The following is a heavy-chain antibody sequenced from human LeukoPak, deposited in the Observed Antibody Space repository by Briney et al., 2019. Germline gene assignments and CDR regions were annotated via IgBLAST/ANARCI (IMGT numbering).Heavy chain of an antibody. V-gene: IGHV4-4*07. J-gene: IGHJ4*02. CDR3: ARDRGTWDDDGFDY. D-gene: IGHD1-1*01. Sequence: SQTLSLTCTVSGGSISSYYWSWIRQPAGKGLEWIGRIYISGSTNYNPSLKSRVTMSVDTSKNQFSLKPSSVTAADTAVYYCARDRGTWDDDGFDYWGQGTLVTVSS. CDR2: IYISGST. CDR1: GGSISSYY.